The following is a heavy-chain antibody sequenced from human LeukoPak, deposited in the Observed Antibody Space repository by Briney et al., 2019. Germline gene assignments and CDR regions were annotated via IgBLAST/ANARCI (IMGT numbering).Heavy chain of an antibody. D-gene: IGHD2-2*01. Sequence: SETLSLTCTVSGGSISSSSYYWGWIRQPPGKGLEWIGSIYYSGSTYYNPSLKSRVTISVDTSKNQFSLKLSSVTAADTAVYYCGRDSTSPWGGGFDYWGQGTLVTVSS. CDR3: GRDSTSPWGGGFDY. CDR2: IYYSGST. V-gene: IGHV4-39*07. CDR1: GGSISSSSYY. J-gene: IGHJ4*02.